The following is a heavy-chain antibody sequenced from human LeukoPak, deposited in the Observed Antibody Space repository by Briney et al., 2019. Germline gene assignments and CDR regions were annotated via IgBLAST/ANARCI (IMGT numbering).Heavy chain of an antibody. CDR2: IGSAI. Sequence: GGSLRLSCVASGFTFSDFSLNWVRQAPGKGLEWISYIGSAIYYADSVKGRFTISRDNAKNTLYLQMNSLRAEDTAVYYCARRPQNRYNWNDRSSGWFDPWGQGTLVTVSS. CDR1: GFTFSDFS. V-gene: IGHV3-48*04. J-gene: IGHJ5*02. CDR3: ARRPQNRYNWNDRSSGWFDP. D-gene: IGHD1-1*01.